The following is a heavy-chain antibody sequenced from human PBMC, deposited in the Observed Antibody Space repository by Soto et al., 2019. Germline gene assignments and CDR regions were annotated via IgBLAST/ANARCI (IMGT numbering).Heavy chain of an antibody. J-gene: IGHJ4*02. D-gene: IGHD2-15*01. V-gene: IGHV3-23*01. CDR3: AKGRRGYCSGGSCYRYPFDY. CDR2: ISAGGSRT. CDR1: GFTFSSYA. Sequence: EVQLLESGGGLVQPWGYLRLSCAASGFTFSSYAMSWVRQAPGKGLEWVSGISAGGSRTYYADSVKGRFTISRDNSKNTLYLQMNSLRAEDTALYYCAKGRRGYCSGGSCYRYPFDYWGQGTLVTVSS.